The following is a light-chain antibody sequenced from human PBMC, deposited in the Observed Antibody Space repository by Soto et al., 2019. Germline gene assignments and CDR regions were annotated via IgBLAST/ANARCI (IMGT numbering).Light chain of an antibody. CDR2: DVS. J-gene: IGLJ1*01. V-gene: IGLV2-14*01. Sequence: VLTQPASVSGSPGQSITISCPGTSSDVGGYNYVSWYQQHPGKAPKLMIYDVSNRPSGVSNRFSGSKSGNTASLTISGLQAEDEADYYCSSYTSSSTRLLVFGTGTKVTVL. CDR3: SSYTSSSTRLLV. CDR1: SSDVGGYNY.